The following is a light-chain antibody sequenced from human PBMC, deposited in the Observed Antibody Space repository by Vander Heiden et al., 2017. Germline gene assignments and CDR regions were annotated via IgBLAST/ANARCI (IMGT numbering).Light chain of an antibody. J-gene: IGKJ2*01. CDR3: QQRYTTPGT. V-gene: IGKV1-39*01. Sequence: TDITQSLLSLPASVGSGVTITCRASKGIGTYLNWYQHKPGKAPRLLIYAASNLQFGVASRFSGSGSGTDFILSISRLQPDDFGSYYCQQRYTTPGTFGPGTKLEIK. CDR2: AAS. CDR1: KGIGTY.